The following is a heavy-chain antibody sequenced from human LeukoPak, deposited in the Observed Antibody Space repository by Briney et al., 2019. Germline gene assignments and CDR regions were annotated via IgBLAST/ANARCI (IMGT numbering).Heavy chain of an antibody. V-gene: IGHV3-33*01. CDR2: IWYDGSNK. Sequence: GRSLRLSCAASGFTFSSYGMHWVRQAPGKGLEWVAVIWYDGSNKYYADSVKGRFTISRDNSKNTLYLQMNSLRAEDTAVYYCARDGVVVAAAYYFDDWGQGTLVTVSS. CDR1: GFTFSSYG. J-gene: IGHJ4*02. D-gene: IGHD6-19*01. CDR3: ARDGVVVAAAYYFDD.